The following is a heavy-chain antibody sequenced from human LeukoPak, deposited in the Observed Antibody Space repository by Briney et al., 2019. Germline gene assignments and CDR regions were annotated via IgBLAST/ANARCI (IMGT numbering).Heavy chain of an antibody. CDR1: GFTFSSYA. V-gene: IGHV3-23*01. CDR2: ISGGGDTT. CDR3: AKDQITMIKGFFDY. Sequence: GGSLRLSCAASGFTFSSYAMSWVRQAPGKGLEWVPAISGGGDTTYYADSVKGRFTISRDNSKNTLYLQMNSLRAEDTAVYYCAKDQITMIKGFFDYWGQGTLVTVSS. D-gene: IGHD3-22*01. J-gene: IGHJ4*02.